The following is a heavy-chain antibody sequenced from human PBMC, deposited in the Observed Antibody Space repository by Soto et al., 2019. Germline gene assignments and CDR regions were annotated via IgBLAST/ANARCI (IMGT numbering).Heavy chain of an antibody. CDR3: PKAFIVAVAAIRTDNHFDA. V-gene: IGHV3-23*01. CDR1: GFTFNTYA. J-gene: IGHJ3*01. CDR2: ISGSGGTI. D-gene: IGHD2-21*02. Sequence: GGSLRLSCAASGFTFNTYAMNWGRQAPGKGLEWVASISGSGGTINYADSVKGRFTTSRDTSKNTLYLQMNSLSAEDTAVYYCPKAFIVAVAAIRTDNHFDAWRQGTMVTVSS.